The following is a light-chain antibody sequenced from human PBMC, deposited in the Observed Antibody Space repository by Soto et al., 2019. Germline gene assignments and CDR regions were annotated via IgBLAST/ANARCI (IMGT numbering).Light chain of an antibody. CDR3: AAWDDRLNVLV. J-gene: IGLJ2*01. CDR2: SNN. V-gene: IGLV1-44*01. CDR1: SSNIGSKS. Sequence: QSVLTQPPSVSGTPGQRVNMSCSGSSSNIGSKSVSWYQHLPQTAPKLLIYSNNQRPSGVPGRFSGSKSGTSASLAISGRQSDDETQYYCAAWDDRLNVLVFGGGTKVTVL.